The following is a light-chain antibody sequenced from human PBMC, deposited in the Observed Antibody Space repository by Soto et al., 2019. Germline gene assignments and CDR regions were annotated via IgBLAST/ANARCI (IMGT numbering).Light chain of an antibody. CDR2: LNSDGSH. CDR3: QTWGTGIWV. V-gene: IGLV4-69*01. Sequence: QLVLTQSPSASASLGASVKLTCTLSSGHSSYAIAWHQQQPEKGPRYLMKLNSDGSHSKGDWIPDRFSGSSSGAERYLTISSRQSEDEADYYCQTWGTGIWVFGGGTKVTVL. CDR1: SGHSSYA. J-gene: IGLJ3*02.